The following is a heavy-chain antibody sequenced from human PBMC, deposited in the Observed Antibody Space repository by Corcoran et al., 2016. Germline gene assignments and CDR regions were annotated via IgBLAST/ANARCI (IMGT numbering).Heavy chain of an antibody. CDR1: GFTFSNAW. Sequence: EVQLVESGGGLVKPGGSLRLSCAASGFTFSNAWMSWVRQAPGKGLEWVGRIKSKTDGGTTDYAAPVKGRFTISRDDSKNTLYLQMNSLKTEDTAVYYCTTDSGCVVVPAGLGGYYYYGMYFWGQGTTVTVSS. V-gene: IGHV3-15*01. CDR2: IKSKTDGGTT. J-gene: IGHJ6*02. D-gene: IGHD2-2*01. CDR3: TTDSGCVVVPAGLGGYYYYGMYF.